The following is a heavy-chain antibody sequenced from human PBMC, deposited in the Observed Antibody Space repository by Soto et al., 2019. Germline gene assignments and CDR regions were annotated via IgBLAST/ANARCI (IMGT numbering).Heavy chain of an antibody. Sequence: QVQLVQSGAEVKKPGSSVKVSCKASGGTFSSYTISWVRQAPGQGLEWMGRISPILGIANSAQKFQGRVTITADKSTSTAYIELSRLRSEDTSVYYCARSGNSEHSWGQGTLVTVSS. J-gene: IGHJ4*02. V-gene: IGHV1-69*02. CDR2: ISPILGIA. CDR1: GGTFSSYT. CDR3: ARSGNSEHS. D-gene: IGHD1-26*01.